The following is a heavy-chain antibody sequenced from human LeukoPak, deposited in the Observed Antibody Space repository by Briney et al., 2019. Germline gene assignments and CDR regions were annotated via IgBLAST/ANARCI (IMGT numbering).Heavy chain of an antibody. CDR1: GGSIRTYY. CDR2: IYSSGSV. V-gene: IGHV4-59*01. CDR3: ARQGANGLSYYYYMDV. J-gene: IGHJ6*03. Sequence: PSETLSLTCTVSGGSIRTYYWSWIRQPPGKGLEWIGYIYSSGSVDYNPSLKSRVTISVDTSKNQFSLKLTSVTAADTAVYYCARQGANGLSYYYYMDVWGKGTTVTVSS. D-gene: IGHD1-1*01.